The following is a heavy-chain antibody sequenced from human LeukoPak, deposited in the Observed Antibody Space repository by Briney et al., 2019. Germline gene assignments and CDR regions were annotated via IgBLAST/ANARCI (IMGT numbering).Heavy chain of an antibody. CDR3: ARVRGSGNYAYADY. Sequence: GGSLRLSCVVSGFSFSDEYMNWIRQAPGKGLEWVSYISSGGDKRLYADSVKGRFTISRDDAKNSLYLQMNSLRVEDTAIYYCARVRGSGNYAYADYWGQGTLVTVSS. J-gene: IGHJ4*02. V-gene: IGHV3-11*01. CDR1: GFSFSDEY. D-gene: IGHD3-10*01. CDR2: ISSGGDKR.